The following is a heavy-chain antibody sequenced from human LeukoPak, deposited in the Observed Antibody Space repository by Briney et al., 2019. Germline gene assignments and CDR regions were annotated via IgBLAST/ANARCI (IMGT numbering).Heavy chain of an antibody. D-gene: IGHD2-15*01. CDR3: ARDRGVVVVAATPLIYNWFDP. Sequence: SETLSLTCTVSGGSISSSSYYWGWIRQPPGKGLEWIGSIYYSGSTYYNPSLKSRVTISVDTSKNQFSLKLSSVTAADTAVYYCARDRGVVVVAATPLIYNWFDPWGQGTLVTVSS. CDR2: IYYSGST. V-gene: IGHV4-39*07. J-gene: IGHJ5*02. CDR1: GGSISSSSYY.